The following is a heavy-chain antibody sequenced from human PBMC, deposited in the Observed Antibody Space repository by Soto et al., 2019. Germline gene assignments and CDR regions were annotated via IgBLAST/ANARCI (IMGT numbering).Heavy chain of an antibody. CDR1: GASINSNDW. Sequence: PSETLSLTCSVSGASINSNDWWTWVRQSPGKGLEWVGSIFHTGSTNYNPSLKGRVIMSVDKSKNHFSLKLPSVTAADTGVYYCARALQYCTSASCYGGPQEINDFWGQGTLVTVSS. D-gene: IGHD2-2*01. CDR2: IFHTGST. J-gene: IGHJ4*02. CDR3: ARALQYCTSASCYGGPQEINDF. V-gene: IGHV4-4*02.